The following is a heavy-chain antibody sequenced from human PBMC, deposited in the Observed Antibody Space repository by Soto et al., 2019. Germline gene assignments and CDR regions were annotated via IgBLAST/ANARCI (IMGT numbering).Heavy chain of an antibody. CDR1: GFTFSSYA. D-gene: IGHD3-10*01. Sequence: GGSLRLSCAASGFTFSSYAMSWVRQAPGKGLEWVSAISGSGGSTYYADSVKGRFTISRDNSKNTLYLQMNSLRAEDTAVYYCAKEHMGCYGSGSHFDYWGQGTLVTVSS. CDR3: AKEHMGCYGSGSHFDY. CDR2: ISGSGGST. V-gene: IGHV3-23*01. J-gene: IGHJ4*02.